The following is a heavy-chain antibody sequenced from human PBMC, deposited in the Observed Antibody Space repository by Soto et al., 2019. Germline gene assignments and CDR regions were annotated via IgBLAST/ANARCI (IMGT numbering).Heavy chain of an antibody. J-gene: IGHJ4*02. CDR1: GYSFTGYY. D-gene: IGHD2-15*01. CDR2: INPSGST. V-gene: IGHV1-46*01. Sequence: SVNVYCKTSGYSFTGYYMRWLRQAPGQGLEWMGIINPSGSTSYAQKFQGRVTMTRDTSTSPVYMERSSLRSEGTAVYFCPAVDCSRGSRSSSAFWGQGSLVTV. CDR3: PAVDCSRGSRSSSAF.